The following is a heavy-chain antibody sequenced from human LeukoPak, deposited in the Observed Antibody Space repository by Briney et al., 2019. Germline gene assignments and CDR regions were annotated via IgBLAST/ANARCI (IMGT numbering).Heavy chain of an antibody. Sequence: SETLSLTCSVSGVSIGDYYWSWIRQPPGKGLEWIGYIYYAGSTNYSPSLQSRVSISVDTSKNQCSLRLTSVTAADTAVYYCARQATTMVRGQGFFDYWGQGTLVTVSS. CDR2: IYYAGST. J-gene: IGHJ4*02. CDR3: ARQATTMVRGQGFFDY. D-gene: IGHD3-10*01. V-gene: IGHV4-59*08. CDR1: GVSIGDYY.